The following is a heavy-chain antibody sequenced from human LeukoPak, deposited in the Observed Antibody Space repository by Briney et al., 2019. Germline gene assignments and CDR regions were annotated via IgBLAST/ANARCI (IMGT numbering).Heavy chain of an antibody. CDR3: AKEGRQRMYGSGAFGI. Sequence: PGGSLRLSCAASGFTFDDYAMHWVRQAPGKGLEWVSGISWNSGSIGYADSVKGRFTISRDNAKNSLYLQMNSLRTEDTALYHCAKEGRQRMYGSGAFGIWGQGTMVTVSS. CDR2: ISWNSGSI. J-gene: IGHJ3*02. CDR1: GFTFDDYA. D-gene: IGHD3-10*01. V-gene: IGHV3-9*01.